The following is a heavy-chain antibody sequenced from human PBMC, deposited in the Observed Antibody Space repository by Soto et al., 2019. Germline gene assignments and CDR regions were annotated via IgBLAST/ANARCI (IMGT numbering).Heavy chain of an antibody. D-gene: IGHD3-10*01. J-gene: IGHJ4*02. CDR1: GGSFIGYY. V-gene: IGHV4-34*01. Sequence: PSETLSLTCAVYGGSFIGYYWSWIRQPPGKGLEWIGEINHSGSTNYNPSLKSRVTISVDTSKNQFSLKLSSVTAADTAVYYCAWRGGSGTYYNRAYFDYWGQGALVTVSS. CDR2: INHSGST. CDR3: AWRGGSGTYYNRAYFDY.